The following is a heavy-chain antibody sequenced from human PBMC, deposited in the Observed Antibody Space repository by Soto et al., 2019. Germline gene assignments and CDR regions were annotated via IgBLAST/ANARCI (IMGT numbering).Heavy chain of an antibody. J-gene: IGHJ6*02. V-gene: IGHV1-18*01. Sequence: ASVKVSCKASGYTFTNYGISWVRQAPGQGLEWMGWISPYNDNTNYAQKLQGRVTMTTDTSTSTAYMDLRSLRSDDTAVYYCARDSSGWPPGYYYYGMDVWGQGXTVTVSS. CDR3: ARDSSGWPPGYYYYGMDV. D-gene: IGHD6-19*01. CDR1: GYTFTNYG. CDR2: ISPYNDNT.